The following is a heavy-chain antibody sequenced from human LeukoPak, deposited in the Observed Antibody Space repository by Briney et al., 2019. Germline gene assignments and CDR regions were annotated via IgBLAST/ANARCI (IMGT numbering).Heavy chain of an antibody. D-gene: IGHD5-18*01. CDR1: GGSISSSNYY. J-gene: IGHJ4*02. CDR2: IYYSGST. CDR3: ARQLYSYGAYFDY. Sequence: SETLSLTCTVSGGSISSSNYYWGWIRQPPGKGLEWIGSIYYSGSTYYNPSLKSRVTISVDSSKNQFSLKLSSVTAADTAVYYCARQLYSYGAYFDYWGQGTLVTVSS. V-gene: IGHV4-39*01.